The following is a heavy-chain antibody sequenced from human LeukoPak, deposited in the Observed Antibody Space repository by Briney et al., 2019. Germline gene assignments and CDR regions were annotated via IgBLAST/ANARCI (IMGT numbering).Heavy chain of an antibody. CDR2: ISSSSSYI. D-gene: IGHD6-13*01. V-gene: IGHV3-21*01. CDR1: GFTFSSYS. CDR3: ARVKSPRIAAAGLVGTHYYYMDV. J-gene: IGHJ6*03. Sequence: SGGSLRLSCAASGFTFSSYSMNWVRQAPGKGLEGLSSISSSSSYIYYADSVKGRFTIPRDNAKNSLYLQINSLRAEDTAVYYCARVKSPRIAAAGLVGTHYYYMDVWGKGTTVTVSS.